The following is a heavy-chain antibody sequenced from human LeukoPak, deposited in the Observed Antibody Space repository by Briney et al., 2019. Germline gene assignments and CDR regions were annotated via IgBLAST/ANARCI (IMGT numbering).Heavy chain of an antibody. V-gene: IGHV3-30*04. CDR3: ARDMGSGYYNPTAAFDF. D-gene: IGHD3-22*01. Sequence: GSSLRLSCAASGFTFSSYAMHWVREAPGKGLEWMALTSFDGSKKHHADSVKGRFTISRDNSKNTLYLEMNSLRGDDAAVYYCARDMGSGYYNPTAAFDFWGQGTVVTVSS. CDR2: TSFDGSKK. CDR1: GFTFSSYA. J-gene: IGHJ3*01.